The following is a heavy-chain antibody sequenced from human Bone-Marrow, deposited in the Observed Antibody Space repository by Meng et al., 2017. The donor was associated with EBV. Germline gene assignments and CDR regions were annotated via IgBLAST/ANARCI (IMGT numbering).Heavy chain of an antibody. V-gene: IGHV4-30-2*01. J-gene: IGHJ4*02. CDR3: ARGNTFPEYYFGY. CDR1: GGSISSGDYS. Sequence: LQLQASGSGLVKPSQTLSLTCAVSGGSISSGDYSWSWIRQPPGKGLEWIGNIYHSGSTFYNSSLNSRVTISVDRSKNQFSLKLTSVTAADTAVYYCARGNTFPEYYFGYWGQGTLVTVSS. D-gene: IGHD2/OR15-2a*01. CDR2: IYHSGST.